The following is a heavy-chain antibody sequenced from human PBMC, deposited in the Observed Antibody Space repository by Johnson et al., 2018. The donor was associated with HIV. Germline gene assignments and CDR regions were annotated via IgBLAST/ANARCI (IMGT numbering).Heavy chain of an antibody. CDR2: FYSGGST. V-gene: IGHV3-66*01. CDR3: ARGPLPSGWLKDAFDI. J-gene: IGHJ3*02. CDR1: GFTVSSNY. Sequence: VQLVESGGGVVQPGRSLRLSCAASGFTVSSNYMSWVRQAPGKGLEWLSVFYSGGSTYYADSVKGRFTISRDNSKNKVYLQMNSLRVEDTAVYYCARGPLPSGWLKDAFDIWGQGTMVTVSS. D-gene: IGHD6-19*01.